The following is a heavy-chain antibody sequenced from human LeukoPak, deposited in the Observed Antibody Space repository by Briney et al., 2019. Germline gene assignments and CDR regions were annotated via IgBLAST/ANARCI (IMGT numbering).Heavy chain of an antibody. V-gene: IGHV3-7*03. CDR3: AKAALYCGGDCFDY. Sequence: GGSLRLSCAASGFTFSSYWMSWVRQAPGKGLEWVANIKQDGSEKYYVDSVKGRFTISRDNAKNSLYLQMNSLRAEDTALYYCAKAALYCGGDCFDYWGQGTLVTVSS. CDR1: GFTFSSYW. J-gene: IGHJ4*02. CDR2: IKQDGSEK. D-gene: IGHD2-21*01.